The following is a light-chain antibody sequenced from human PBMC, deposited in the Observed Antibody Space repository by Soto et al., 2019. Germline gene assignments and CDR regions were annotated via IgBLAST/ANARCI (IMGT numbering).Light chain of an antibody. CDR1: QTIKTN. Sequence: EIVMTQSPATLSVSPGERATLSCRASQTIKTNLAWYQQTPGQAPRLLIYGASTRATGIPARFSGSGSGTEFTLTISSLQSEDFAVYYCQQYHRWPPVTFGQGTRL. CDR2: GAS. V-gene: IGKV3-15*01. J-gene: IGKJ5*01. CDR3: QQYHRWPPVT.